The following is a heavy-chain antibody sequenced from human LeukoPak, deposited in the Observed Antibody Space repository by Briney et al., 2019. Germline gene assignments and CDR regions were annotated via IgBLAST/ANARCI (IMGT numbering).Heavy chain of an antibody. CDR3: ARGYCSSTSCYNRYYYMDV. V-gene: IGHV4-34*01. Sequence: PSATLSLPCAVYGGSFSGYYWSWIRQPPGKGLEWIGEINHSGSTNYNPSLKSRVTISVDTSKNQFSLKLSSVTAADTAVYYCARGYCSSTSCYNRYYYMDVWGKGTTVTVSS. CDR2: INHSGST. D-gene: IGHD2-2*02. J-gene: IGHJ6*03. CDR1: GGSFSGYY.